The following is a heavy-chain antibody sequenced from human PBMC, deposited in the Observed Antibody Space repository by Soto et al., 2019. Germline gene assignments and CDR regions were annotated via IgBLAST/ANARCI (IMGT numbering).Heavy chain of an antibody. V-gene: IGHV1-69*13. CDR1: GGTFSSYA. CDR3: ARMNDYGYPHFDY. D-gene: IGHD4-17*01. CDR2: IIPIFGTA. J-gene: IGHJ4*02. Sequence: SVKVSCKASGGTFSSYAISWVRQAPGQGLEWMGGIIPIFGTANYAQKFQGRVTITADESTSTAYMELSSLRSEDTAVYYCARMNDYGYPHFDYWGQGTLVTVSS.